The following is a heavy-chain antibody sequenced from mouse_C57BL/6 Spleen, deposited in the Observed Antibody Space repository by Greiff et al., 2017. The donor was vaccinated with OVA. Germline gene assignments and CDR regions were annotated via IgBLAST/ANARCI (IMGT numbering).Heavy chain of an antibody. CDR2: IDPETGGT. V-gene: IGHV1-15*01. D-gene: IGHD3-2*02. Sequence: QVQLQQSGAELVRPGASVTLSCKASGYTFTDYEMHWVKQTPVHGLEWIGAIDPETGGTAYNQKFKGKAILTADKSSSTAYMELRSLTSEDSAVYYCTRSYSSGYPYDAMDYWGQGTSVTVSS. CDR3: TRSYSSGYPYDAMDY. J-gene: IGHJ4*01. CDR1: GYTFTDYE.